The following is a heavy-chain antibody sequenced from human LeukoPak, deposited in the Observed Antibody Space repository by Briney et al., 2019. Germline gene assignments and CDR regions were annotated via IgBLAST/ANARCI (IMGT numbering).Heavy chain of an antibody. V-gene: IGHV4-34*01. CDR3: ARDRSTAMAKNDAFDI. Sequence: SETLSLTCAVYGGSFSGYYWSWIRQPPGKGLEWIGESNHRGGTNDNPSLKSRVTISVDKSKNQFSLKLSSVTAADTAVYYCARDRSTAMAKNDAFDIWGQGTMVTVSS. CDR2: SNHRGGT. D-gene: IGHD5-18*01. CDR1: GGSFSGYY. J-gene: IGHJ3*02.